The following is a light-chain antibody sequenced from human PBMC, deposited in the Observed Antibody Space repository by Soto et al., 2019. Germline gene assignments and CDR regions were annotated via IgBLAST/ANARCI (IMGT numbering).Light chain of an antibody. Sequence: EFVLTQSPGTLSLSLGDRATLSCRASHSVSGSLAWYRHHPGQAPRLLIYDTSKRATGIPARFSGSGSERHFTLTITSLALEDFGVYYCQQRTNWPSVTFGGGTKVEIK. J-gene: IGKJ4*01. V-gene: IGKV3-11*02. CDR3: QQRTNWPSVT. CDR2: DTS. CDR1: HSVSGS.